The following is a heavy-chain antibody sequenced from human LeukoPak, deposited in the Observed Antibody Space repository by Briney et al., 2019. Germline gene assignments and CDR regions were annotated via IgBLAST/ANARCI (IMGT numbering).Heavy chain of an antibody. D-gene: IGHD3-3*01. CDR1: GFTFDDYA. V-gene: IGHV3-9*01. Sequence: GGSLRLSCAASGFTFDDYAMHWVRQAPGKGLEWVSGISWSSGSIGYADSVKGRFTISRDNAKNSLSLQMNSLRVEDTALYYCARGGISIFGVVIYMDVWGKGTTVTVSS. CDR2: ISWSSGSI. J-gene: IGHJ6*03. CDR3: ARGGISIFGVVIYMDV.